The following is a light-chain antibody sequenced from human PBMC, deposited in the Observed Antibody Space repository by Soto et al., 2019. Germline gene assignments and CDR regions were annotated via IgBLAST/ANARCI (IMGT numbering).Light chain of an antibody. CDR3: SSFTNSGTLV. Sequence: QSALTQPASVSGSPGQSITISCTGTSSDVGGYNYVSWYQQHPGKAPKLMIYDVSNRPSGVSNRFSGSKSGNTASLTISGLQAEDEADYYCSSFTNSGTLVFGGGTQLTVL. J-gene: IGLJ2*01. CDR1: SSDVGGYNY. V-gene: IGLV2-14*01. CDR2: DVS.